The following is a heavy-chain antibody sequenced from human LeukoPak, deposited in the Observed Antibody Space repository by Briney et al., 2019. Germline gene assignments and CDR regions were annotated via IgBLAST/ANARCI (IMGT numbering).Heavy chain of an antibody. V-gene: IGHV1-18*01. J-gene: IGHJ6*03. D-gene: IGHD2-2*01. CDR2: ISAYNGNT. CDR3: ARLYCSSTSCYPYYMDV. CDR1: GYTFTSYG. Sequence: ASVKVSCKASGYTFTSYGINWVRQAPGQGLEWMGWISAYNGNTNYARKLQGRVTMTTDTSTSTAYMELRSLRSDDTAVYYCARLYCSSTSCYPYYMDVWGKGTTVTVSS.